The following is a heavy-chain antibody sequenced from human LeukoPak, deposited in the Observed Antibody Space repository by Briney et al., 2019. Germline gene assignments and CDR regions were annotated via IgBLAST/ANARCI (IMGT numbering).Heavy chain of an antibody. D-gene: IGHD4-17*01. CDR1: GGSISSHY. Sequence: SETLSLTCTVSGGSISSHYWSWIRQPPGKGLEWIGYIYYSGTTNYNPSLKSRVTISVDTSKNQFSLKLSSVTAADTAIYYCAKDWDDGDYDGYWGQGTLVTVSS. CDR2: IYYSGTT. V-gene: IGHV4-59*11. J-gene: IGHJ4*02. CDR3: AKDWDDGDYDGY.